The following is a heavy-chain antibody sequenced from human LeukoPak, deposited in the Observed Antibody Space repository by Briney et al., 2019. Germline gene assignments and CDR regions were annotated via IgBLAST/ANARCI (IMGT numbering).Heavy chain of an antibody. CDR3: ASGGSSLKDAFDI. Sequence: ASVKVSCKASGYTFTGYYMHWVRQAPGQGLEWMGWINPNSGGTNYAQKFQGRVTMTRDMSTSTVYMELSSLRSEDTAVYYCASGGSSLKDAFDIWGQGTMVTVSS. CDR1: GYTFTGYY. V-gene: IGHV1-2*02. J-gene: IGHJ3*02. CDR2: INPNSGGT. D-gene: IGHD2-15*01.